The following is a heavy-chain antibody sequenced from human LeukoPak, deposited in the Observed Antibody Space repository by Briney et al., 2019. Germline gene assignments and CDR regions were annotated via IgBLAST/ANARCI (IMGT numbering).Heavy chain of an antibody. V-gene: IGHV4-38-2*01. CDR1: GYSISSGYY. CDR3: ASRSSYFDY. J-gene: IGHJ4*02. Sequence: SETLSLTCAVSGYSISSGYYWGWIRQPPGKGLEWIGSIYHSGSTYYNPSLKSRVTISVVTSKNQFSLKLSSVTAADTAVYYCASRSSYFDYWGQGTLVTVSS. CDR2: IYHSGST.